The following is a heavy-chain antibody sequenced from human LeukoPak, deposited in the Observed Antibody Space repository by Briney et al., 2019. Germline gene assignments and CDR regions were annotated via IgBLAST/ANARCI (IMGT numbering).Heavy chain of an antibody. CDR3: ARDGDY. CDR1: GGSVSSGSYY. J-gene: IGHJ4*02. CDR2: IYQSGGT. V-gene: IGHV4-61*01. Sequence: PSETLSLTCTVSGGSVSSGSYYWSWIRQPPGKGLEWIGYIYQSGGTNYNPSLKSRVTISVDTSKNQFSLRLISVIAADTAVYYCARDGDYWGQGTLVTVSS.